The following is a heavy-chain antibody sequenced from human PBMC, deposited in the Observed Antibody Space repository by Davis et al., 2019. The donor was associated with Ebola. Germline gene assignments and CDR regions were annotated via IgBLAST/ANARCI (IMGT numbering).Heavy chain of an antibody. D-gene: IGHD3-22*01. CDR3: ARDDSSGRLVYYYYGMDV. Sequence: GESLKISCAASGFTFSDYYMSWIRQAPGKGLEWVSYISSSGSTIYYADSVKGRFTISRDNAKNSLYLQMNSLRAEDTAVYYCARDDSSGRLVYYYYGMDVWGQGTTVTVSS. CDR1: GFTFSDYY. CDR2: ISSSGSTI. V-gene: IGHV3-11*01. J-gene: IGHJ6*02.